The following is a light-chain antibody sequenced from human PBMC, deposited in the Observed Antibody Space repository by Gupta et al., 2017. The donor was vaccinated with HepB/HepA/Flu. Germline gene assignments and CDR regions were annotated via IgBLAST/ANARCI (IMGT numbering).Light chain of an antibody. J-gene: IGLJ2*01. CDR1: NNNIGRYNL. V-gene: IGLV2-23*02. CDR2: EVN. CDR3: CSYAGRDTPVV. Sequence: QSVLTQPASVSGSPGQSITISCPGTNNNIGRYNLVSWYQQFPGKAPKLIIYEVNKRPSGVSDRFSGSKSGNTASLTISGLQAEDEANYYCCSYAGRDTPVVFGGGTKLTVL.